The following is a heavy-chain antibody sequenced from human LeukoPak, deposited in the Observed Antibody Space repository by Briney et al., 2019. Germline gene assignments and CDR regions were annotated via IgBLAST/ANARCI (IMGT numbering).Heavy chain of an antibody. CDR3: ARVKGSGWYEVDY. CDR2: ISSGGTTL. V-gene: IGHV3-48*03. CDR1: GFTFSSYE. Sequence: GGSLRLSCAASGFTFSSYEMNWVRQAPGKGLEWVSYISSGGTTLYYADSVKGRFTISRDNVKNSLYLQMNSLSAEDTGVYYCARVKGSGWYEVDYWGQGTLVTVSS. J-gene: IGHJ4*02. D-gene: IGHD6-19*01.